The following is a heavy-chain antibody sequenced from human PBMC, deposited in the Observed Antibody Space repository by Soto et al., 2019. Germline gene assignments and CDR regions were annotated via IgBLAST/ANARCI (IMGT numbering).Heavy chain of an antibody. CDR3: AARRGYSGYASHC. J-gene: IGHJ4*02. Sequence: ASVKVSCKASGFTFTSSAVQWVRQARGQRLEWIGWIVVGSGNTNYAQKFQERVTITRDMSTSTAYMELSSLRSEDTAVYYCAARRGYSGYASHCWGQGTLVTVSS. CDR2: IVVGSGNT. V-gene: IGHV1-58*01. CDR1: GFTFTSSA. D-gene: IGHD5-12*01.